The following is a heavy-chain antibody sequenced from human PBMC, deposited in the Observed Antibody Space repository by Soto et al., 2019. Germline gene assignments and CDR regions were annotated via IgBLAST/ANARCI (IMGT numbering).Heavy chain of an antibody. V-gene: IGHV1-18*01. Sequence: GASVKVSCKASGYTFTIYGIIWVRQAPGQGLEWMGWISTYSGNTNYEHKLQGRVTMTTDTSTRTAYMELRSLRSDDTAVYYCARDGCNTASCHPDAFDVWGQGTMVTVSS. CDR1: GYTFTIYG. J-gene: IGHJ3*01. CDR2: ISTYSGNT. D-gene: IGHD2-2*01. CDR3: ARDGCNTASCHPDAFDV.